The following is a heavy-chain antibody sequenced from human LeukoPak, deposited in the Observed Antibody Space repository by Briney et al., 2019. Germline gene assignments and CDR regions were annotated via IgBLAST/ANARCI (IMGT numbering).Heavy chain of an antibody. CDR2: INPNNGGT. Sequence: ASVKVSCKASGYKFTGYYIHWVRQAPGQGLEWMGWINPNNGGTGFAQKFQGRVTMTRDTSISTAYMELSRLISDDTAVYYCARDIDYYDSRRFYYWGQGTPVTVSS. CDR3: ARDIDYYDSRRFYY. CDR1: GYKFTGYY. V-gene: IGHV1-2*02. D-gene: IGHD3-22*01. J-gene: IGHJ4*02.